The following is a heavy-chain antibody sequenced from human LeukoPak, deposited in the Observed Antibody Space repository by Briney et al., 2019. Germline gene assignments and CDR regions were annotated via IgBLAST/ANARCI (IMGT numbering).Heavy chain of an antibody. D-gene: IGHD7-27*01. CDR3: ARDLAWGAFDY. CDR2: VSPPGGGT. V-gene: IGHV3-23*01. Sequence: GGSLRLSCAASGFTFSNHGMNWVREAPGKGLEWLSGVSPPGGGTSYADSVKGRFNISRDDSKNTLSLQMNSLRVEDTAVYYCARDLAWGAFDYWGQGTLVTVSS. CDR1: GFTFSNHG. J-gene: IGHJ4*02.